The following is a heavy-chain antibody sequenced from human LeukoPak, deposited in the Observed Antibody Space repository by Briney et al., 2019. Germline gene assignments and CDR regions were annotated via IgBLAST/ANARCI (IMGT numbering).Heavy chain of an antibody. J-gene: IGHJ4*02. D-gene: IGHD5-18*01. Sequence: ASVKVSCKASGYTFTSHGISWVRQAPGQGLEWMGWVSTYNGNTNYVPKYQGRVTMTTDTSTSTAYMELRSLRSDDTAVYYCARDVDTATDQINDYWGQGTLVSVSS. CDR2: VSTYNGNT. V-gene: IGHV1-18*04. CDR1: GYTFTSHG. CDR3: ARDVDTATDQINDY.